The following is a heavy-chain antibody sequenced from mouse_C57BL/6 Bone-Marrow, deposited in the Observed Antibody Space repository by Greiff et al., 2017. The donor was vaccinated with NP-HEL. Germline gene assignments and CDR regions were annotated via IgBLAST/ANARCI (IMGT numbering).Heavy chain of an antibody. V-gene: IGHV1-82*01. Sequence: VQLQQPGPELVKPGASVKISCKASGYAFSSSWMNWVKQRPGKGLEWIGRIYPGDGDTNYNGKFKGKATLTADKSSSTAYMQLSSLTSEDSAVYFCARDGYDFAYWGQGTLVTVSA. D-gene: IGHD2-2*01. CDR2: IYPGDGDT. J-gene: IGHJ3*01. CDR1: GYAFSSSW. CDR3: ARDGYDFAY.